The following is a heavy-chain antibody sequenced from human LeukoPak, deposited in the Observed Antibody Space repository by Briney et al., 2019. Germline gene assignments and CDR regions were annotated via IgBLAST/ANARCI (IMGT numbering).Heavy chain of an antibody. CDR1: GGSVSGYY. V-gene: IGHV4-59*02. J-gene: IGHJ6*02. CDR3: ARDSEYSSGWYGDYYYYGMDV. CDR2: IYYSGNT. Sequence: SETLSLTCTVSGGSVSGYYWSWIRQPPGKGLEWIGYIYYSGNTNYNPSLKSRLIMSLDTSKNHFSLKLNSVTAADTAVYYCARDSEYSSGWYGDYYYYGMDVWGQGTTVTVSS. D-gene: IGHD6-19*01.